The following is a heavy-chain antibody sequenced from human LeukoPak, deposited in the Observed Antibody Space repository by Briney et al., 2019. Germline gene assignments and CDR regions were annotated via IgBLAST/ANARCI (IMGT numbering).Heavy chain of an antibody. CDR1: GFTFSSYG. CDR3: ARPANFAAGYYIDY. V-gene: IGHV3-21*01. D-gene: IGHD6-13*01. CDR2: ISGSSRHK. Sequence: GGSLRLSCAASGFTFSSYGMHWVRQAPGKGLEWVSSISGSSRHKYYADSVKGRFTISRDNAKNSLYLQMNSLRAEDTAVYYCARPANFAAGYYIDYWGQGTLVTVSS. J-gene: IGHJ4*02.